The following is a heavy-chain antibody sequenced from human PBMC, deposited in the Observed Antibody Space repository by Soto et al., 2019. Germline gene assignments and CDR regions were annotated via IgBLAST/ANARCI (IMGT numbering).Heavy chain of an antibody. CDR3: ARSPDYDDFSHWFDP. D-gene: IGHD4-17*01. J-gene: IGHJ5*02. CDR1: GGSFSGYY. V-gene: IGHV4-34*01. Sequence: QVQLQQWGAGLLKPSETLSLTCAVYGGSFSGYYWSWIRQPPGKGLEWIGEINHSGSTNYNPSLKSRVTISVDTSKNQFSLKLSSVTAADTAVYYCARSPDYDDFSHWFDPWGQGTLVTVSS. CDR2: INHSGST.